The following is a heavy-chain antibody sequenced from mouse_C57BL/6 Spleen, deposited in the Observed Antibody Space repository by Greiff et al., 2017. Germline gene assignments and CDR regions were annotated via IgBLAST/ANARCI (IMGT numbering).Heavy chain of an antibody. D-gene: IGHD1-1*01. CDR2: IYPGDGDT. CDR1: GYAFSSYW. Sequence: VQLQQSGAELVKPGASVKISCKASGYAFSSYWMTWVKQRPGKGLEWIGQIYPGDGDTNYNGKFKGKATLTADKSSSTAYMQLSSLTSEDSAVYFCARPRLGTTVVANFDYWGQGTTLTVSS. V-gene: IGHV1-80*01. J-gene: IGHJ2*01. CDR3: ARPRLGTTVVANFDY.